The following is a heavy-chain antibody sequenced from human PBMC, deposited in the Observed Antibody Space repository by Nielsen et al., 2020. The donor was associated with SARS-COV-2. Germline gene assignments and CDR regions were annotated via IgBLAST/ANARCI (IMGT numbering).Heavy chain of an antibody. CDR1: GCSVSDTY. D-gene: IGHD3-9*01. Sequence: GASLKISCVVSGCSVSDTYMSWVRQAPGKGLEWVSVIYRGGQTYHEDSVKGRFTISRDNSEKTLYLQMSSLRAEDTAVYFCAKTSNYYILTGYYNDFDYWGQGTLVTVSS. CDR3: AKTSNYYILTGYYNDFDY. V-gene: IGHV3-53*01. CDR2: IYRGGQT. J-gene: IGHJ4*02.